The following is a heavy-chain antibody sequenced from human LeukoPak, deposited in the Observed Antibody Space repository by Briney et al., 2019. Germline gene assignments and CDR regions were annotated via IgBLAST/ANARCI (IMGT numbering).Heavy chain of an antibody. J-gene: IGHJ4*02. CDR2: IYPGDSDT. V-gene: IGHV5-51*01. CDR1: GYSFTSYW. Sequence: GESLKISCQVSGYSFTSYWIGWVRQMPGKGLEWMGIIYPGDSDTRYSPSFQGQVTISADKSISTAYLQWSSLEASDTAMYYCARLASGYYSAYDSWGQGTLVTVSS. D-gene: IGHD3-22*01. CDR3: ARLASGYYSAYDS.